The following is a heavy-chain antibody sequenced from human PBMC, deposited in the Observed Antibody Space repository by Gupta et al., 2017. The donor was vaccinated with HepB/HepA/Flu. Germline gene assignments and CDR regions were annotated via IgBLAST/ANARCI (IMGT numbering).Heavy chain of an antibody. CDR2: TYPDGTT. CDR1: GFTVSRNY. CDR3: ARGEQPNRNDK. Sequence: EVPLVESGGGLVQPGGSLRLSCDASGFTVSRNYFSWVRQATGKGLEWVTVTYPDGTTYQQESMKGRFIISRDNSRNTLYLQMDSLRADDTALYYCARGEQPNRNDKWGQGTRVTVSS. D-gene: IGHD1/OR15-1a*01. V-gene: IGHV3-66*01. J-gene: IGHJ4*02.